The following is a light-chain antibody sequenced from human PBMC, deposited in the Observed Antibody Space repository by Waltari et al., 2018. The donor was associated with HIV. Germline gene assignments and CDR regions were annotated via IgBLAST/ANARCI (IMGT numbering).Light chain of an antibody. CDR3: QQAFSFPHT. Sequence: IQMAQSPASLSASVGDSVSFSCRASHAIADKVAWYQQRPGKAPKLLIYAASRLQSGVPSRFAGFGSATNFSLTITGLRAEDSATYYCQQAFSFPHTFGGGTELDI. J-gene: IGKJ4*01. V-gene: IGKV1-12*01. CDR1: HAIADK. CDR2: AAS.